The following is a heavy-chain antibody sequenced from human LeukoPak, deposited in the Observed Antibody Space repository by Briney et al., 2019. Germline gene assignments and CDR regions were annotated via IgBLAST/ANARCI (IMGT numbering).Heavy chain of an antibody. V-gene: IGHV4-30-2*01. Sequence: PSETLSLTCAVSGGSISSGGYSWSWIRQPPGKGLEWIGYIYHSGSTYYNPSLKSRVTISVDRSKNQLSLKLTSVTAADTAVYYCARGPSNYYGSGSPYYFDYWGQGTLVTVSS. CDR3: ARGPSNYYGSGSPYYFDY. D-gene: IGHD3-10*01. CDR2: IYHSGST. J-gene: IGHJ4*02. CDR1: GGSISSGGYS.